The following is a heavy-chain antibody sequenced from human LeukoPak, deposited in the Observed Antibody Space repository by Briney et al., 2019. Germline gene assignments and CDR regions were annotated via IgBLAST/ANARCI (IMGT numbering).Heavy chain of an antibody. CDR1: GGSFSSYY. V-gene: IGHV4-34*01. Sequence: SETLSLTCAVYGGSFSSYYWSWIRQPPGKGLEWIGEINHSGSTNYNPSPKSRVTISVDTSKNQFSLKRSSVTAADTAVYYCASGYSREHYYYYYMDVWGKGTTVTISS. CDR3: ASGYSREHYYYYYMDV. D-gene: IGHD2-15*01. CDR2: INHSGST. J-gene: IGHJ6*03.